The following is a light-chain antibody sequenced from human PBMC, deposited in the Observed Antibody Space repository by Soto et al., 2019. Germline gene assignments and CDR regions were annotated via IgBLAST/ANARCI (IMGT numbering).Light chain of an antibody. V-gene: IGLV3-21*04. J-gene: IGLJ2*01. CDR2: YDS. Sequence: SYVLTQPPSVSVAPGKTARITCGGNNIGSKSVHWYQQKPGQAPVLVIYYDSDRPSGIPERFSGSNSGNTATLTISRVDAVDEADYYCQVWDSSSDHPGVFGGGTKLTVL. CDR1: NIGSKS. CDR3: QVWDSSSDHPGV.